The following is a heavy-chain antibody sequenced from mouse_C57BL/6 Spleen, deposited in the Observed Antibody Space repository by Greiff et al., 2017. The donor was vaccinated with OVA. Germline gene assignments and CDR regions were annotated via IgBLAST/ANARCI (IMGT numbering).Heavy chain of an antibody. Sequence: QVQLQQSGAELVRPGASVTLSCKASGYTFTDYEMHWVKQTPVHGLEWIGAIDPETGGTAYNQKFKGKAILTADKSSSTAYMELRSLTSEDSAVYYCTRSDGHWSQYYFDDWGQGTTLTVSS. D-gene: IGHD2-3*01. V-gene: IGHV1-15*01. J-gene: IGHJ2*01. CDR1: GYTFTDYE. CDR2: IDPETGGT. CDR3: TRSDGHWSQYYFDD.